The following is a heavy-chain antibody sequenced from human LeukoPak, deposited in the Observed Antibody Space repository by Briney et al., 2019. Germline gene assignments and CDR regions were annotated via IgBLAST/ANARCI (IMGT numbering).Heavy chain of an antibody. V-gene: IGHV3-30*04. CDR1: GSTFNYYA. D-gene: IGHD3-22*01. CDR3: ARDYDISGYHLDGRCY. CDR2: IATDENGRRE. Sequence: GGSLRLSCSASGSTFNYYAMNWVRQAPGKGLEWVALIATDENGRREHYADSVKGRFIISRDSSKNTLYLQLNSLNAQDTALYDCARDYDISGYHLDGRCYWGQRTLVTVSS. J-gene: IGHJ4*02.